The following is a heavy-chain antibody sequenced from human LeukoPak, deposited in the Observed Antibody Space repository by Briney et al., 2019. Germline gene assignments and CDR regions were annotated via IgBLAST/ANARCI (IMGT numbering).Heavy chain of an antibody. CDR2: LKSNPDGGTA. V-gene: IGHV3-15*01. CDR1: GFIFRNAW. J-gene: IGHJ4*02. CDR3: TTLAHDVHY. D-gene: IGHD3-3*01. Sequence: GGSLRLSCGASGFIFRNAWMTWVRQAPGKGLEWVGRLKSNPDGGTADYPAPVKGRFTISRDDSRNTLYLQVNNLKLEDTAVYYCTTLAHDVHYWGQGTLVTVSS.